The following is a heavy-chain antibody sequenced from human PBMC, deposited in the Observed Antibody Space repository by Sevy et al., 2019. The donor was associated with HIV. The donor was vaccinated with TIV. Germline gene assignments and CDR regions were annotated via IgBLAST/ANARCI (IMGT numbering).Heavy chain of an antibody. D-gene: IGHD4-17*01. CDR2: IYTSGST. CDR1: GGSISSYY. J-gene: IGHJ4*02. Sequence: SETLSLTCTVSGGSISSYYWSWIRQPAGKGLEWIGRIYTSGSTNYNPPLKSRVTMSVDTSKNQFSLKLGSVTAADTAVYYCARAGDDYGDEDYFDYWGQGTLVTVSS. V-gene: IGHV4-4*07. CDR3: ARAGDDYGDEDYFDY.